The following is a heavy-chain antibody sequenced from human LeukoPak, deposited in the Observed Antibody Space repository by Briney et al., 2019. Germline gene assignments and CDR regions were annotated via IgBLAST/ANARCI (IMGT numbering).Heavy chain of an antibody. V-gene: IGHV4-4*07. Sequence: SETLSLTCTVSGDSISSYYWSWVRQPAGKGLEWIGRIYSSGSPNYNPPLESRVTMSVDTSKNQFSPKMSSVTAADTAVYYCAGTFYYESRGYWHAFDIWGQGTMVTVSS. CDR3: AGTFYYESRGYWHAFDI. J-gene: IGHJ3*02. CDR2: IYSSGSP. D-gene: IGHD3-22*01. CDR1: GDSISSYY.